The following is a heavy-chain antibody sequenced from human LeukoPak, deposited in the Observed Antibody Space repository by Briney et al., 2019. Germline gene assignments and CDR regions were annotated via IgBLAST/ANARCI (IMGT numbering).Heavy chain of an antibody. D-gene: IGHD1-1*01. CDR3: AKASRGTTVFDY. J-gene: IGHJ4*02. CDR1: GFTFSSYG. V-gene: IGHV3-23*01. CDR2: ISGSSGST. Sequence: GGTLRLSCAASGFTFSSYGMSWVRQAPGKGLEWVSAISGSSGSTYYADSVKGRFTISRDNSKNTLYLQMNSLRAEDTAVYYCAKASRGTTVFDYWGQGTLVTVSS.